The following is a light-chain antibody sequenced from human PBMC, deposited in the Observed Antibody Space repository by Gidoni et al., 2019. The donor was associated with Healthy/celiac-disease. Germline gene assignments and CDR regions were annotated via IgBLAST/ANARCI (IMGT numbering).Light chain of an antibody. CDR1: QSVSSSY. Sequence: ELVFTHSPGPLSLSPGVRATLTCRSSQSVSSSYLASYQQKPGQAPTHLIYGASSRATGIPDRFSGGGSGAEVTLTISRLEHEDFAVNYCRQYGNSPLFTFGPGTKVDIK. V-gene: IGKV3-20*01. CDR2: GAS. J-gene: IGKJ3*01. CDR3: RQYGNSPLFT.